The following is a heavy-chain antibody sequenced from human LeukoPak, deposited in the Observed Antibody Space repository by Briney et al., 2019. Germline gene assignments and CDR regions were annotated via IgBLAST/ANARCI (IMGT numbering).Heavy chain of an antibody. V-gene: IGHV3-30*02. D-gene: IGHD3-22*01. Sequence: PGGSLRLSCAASGFTFSSYGMHWVRQAPGKGLEWVAFIRYDGSNKYYADSVKGRFTISRDNSKNTLYLQMNSLRAEDTAVYYCAKAGGYDSSGYQDDYYYYYMDVWGKGTTVTVSS. CDR2: IRYDGSNK. J-gene: IGHJ6*03. CDR1: GFTFSSYG. CDR3: AKAGGYDSSGYQDDYYYYYMDV.